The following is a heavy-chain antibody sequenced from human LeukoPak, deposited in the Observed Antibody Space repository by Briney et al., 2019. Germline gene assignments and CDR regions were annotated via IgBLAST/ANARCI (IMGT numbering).Heavy chain of an antibody. CDR3: ARDLENCSGGSCPYYYYYYMDV. CDR2: IIPISGTA. V-gene: IGHV1-69*05. CDR1: GGTFSSYT. D-gene: IGHD2-15*01. J-gene: IGHJ6*03. Sequence: SVKVSCKASGGTFSSYTISWVRQAPGQGLEWMGRIIPISGTANYAQKFQGRVTITTDESTSTAYMELSSLRSEDTAVYYCARDLENCSGGSCPYYYYYYMDVWGKGTTVTVSS.